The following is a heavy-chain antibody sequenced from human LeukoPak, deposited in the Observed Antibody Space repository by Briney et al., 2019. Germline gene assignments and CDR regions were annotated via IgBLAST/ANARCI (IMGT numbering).Heavy chain of an antibody. CDR3: ARDSGGYHAYFDY. J-gene: IGHJ4*02. D-gene: IGHD1-26*01. CDR2: ISSNGGST. Sequence: GGSLRLSCAASGFTFSSYAMHWVRQAPGKGLEYVSAISSNGGSTYYANSVKGRFTISRDNSKNTLYLQMGSLRAEDMAVYYCARDSGGYHAYFDYWGQGTLVTVSS. V-gene: IGHV3-64*01. CDR1: GFTFSSYA.